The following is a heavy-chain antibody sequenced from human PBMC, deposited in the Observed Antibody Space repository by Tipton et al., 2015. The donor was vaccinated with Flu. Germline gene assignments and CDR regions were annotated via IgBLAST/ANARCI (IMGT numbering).Heavy chain of an antibody. D-gene: IGHD6-13*01. CDR1: GYSISSGYY. V-gene: IGHV4-38-2*02. Sequence: TLSLTCAVSGYSISSGYYWGWIRQPPGKGLEWIGSIYHSGSTYYNPSLKSRVTMSVDTSKNQFSLKLSSVTAADTAVYYCARDSQQLVHRYYYYGMDVWGQGTTVTVSS. J-gene: IGHJ6*02. CDR2: IYHSGST. CDR3: ARDSQQLVHRYYYYGMDV.